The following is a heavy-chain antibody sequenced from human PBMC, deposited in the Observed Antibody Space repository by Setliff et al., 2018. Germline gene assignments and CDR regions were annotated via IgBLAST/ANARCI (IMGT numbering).Heavy chain of an antibody. Sequence: SETLSLTCSVTGDSMSNFFWSWIRQPPGKGLEWIGEINHSGSANYNPSLKSRVTISLDMSKNQFSLKLSSATAADTAVYFCAAVGIDAGGGWFDPWGHGIPVTVSS. V-gene: IGHV4-34*01. J-gene: IGHJ5*02. CDR2: INHSGSA. D-gene: IGHD1-26*01. CDR1: GDSMSNFF. CDR3: AAVGIDAGGGWFDP.